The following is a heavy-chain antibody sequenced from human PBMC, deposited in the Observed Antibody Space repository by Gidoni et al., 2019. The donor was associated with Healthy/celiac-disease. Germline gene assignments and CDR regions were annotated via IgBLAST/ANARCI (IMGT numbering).Heavy chain of an antibody. CDR2: IYPGDSDT. V-gene: IGHV5-51*01. J-gene: IGHJ3*02. D-gene: IGHD1-26*01. CDR1: GYSFTRYW. Sequence: EVQLVQSGAEVKKPGGSLKISCKGSGYSFTRYWIGWVRQMPGKGLEWMGIIYPGDSDTRYSPSFQGQVTISADKSISTAYLQWSSLKASDTAMYYCARNVLPPIVGAVGGAFDIWGQGTMVTVSS. CDR3: ARNVLPPIVGAVGGAFDI.